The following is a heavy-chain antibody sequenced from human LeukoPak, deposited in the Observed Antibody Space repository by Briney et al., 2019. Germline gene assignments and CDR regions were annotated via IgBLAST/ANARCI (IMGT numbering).Heavy chain of an antibody. V-gene: IGHV4-34*01. CDR1: RGSFSGYY. CDR3: ASRDNYYDSSGTREAFDY. Sequence: SETLSLTCAVYRGSFSGYYWSWIRQPPGKGLEWIGEIKHSGNTNYNPSLKSRVTISVDMSKNQFSLRLSSVTAADTAVYYCASRDNYYDSSGTREAFDYWGQGTLVTVSS. D-gene: IGHD3-22*01. CDR2: IKHSGNT. J-gene: IGHJ4*02.